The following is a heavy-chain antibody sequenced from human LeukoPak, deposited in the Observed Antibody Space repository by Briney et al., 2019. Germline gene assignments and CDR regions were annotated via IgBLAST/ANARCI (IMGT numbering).Heavy chain of an antibody. CDR1: GVSISSYY. Sequence: PSETLSLTCTVSGVSISSYYWSWLRQPPGAGLEGIGYVYYRGSTNYNPSLKSRVTISVDTSKNQFSLKLSSVTAADTAVYYCARVGPLWFGEQYYMDVWGKGTTVTVSS. D-gene: IGHD3-10*01. J-gene: IGHJ6*03. V-gene: IGHV4-59*01. CDR2: VYYRGST. CDR3: ARVGPLWFGEQYYMDV.